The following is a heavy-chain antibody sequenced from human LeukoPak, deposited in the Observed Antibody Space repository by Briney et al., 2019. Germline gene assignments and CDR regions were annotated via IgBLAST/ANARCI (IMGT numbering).Heavy chain of an antibody. CDR3: VRLFGGVTTFDY. D-gene: IGHD4-17*01. CDR2: IHPNGEDR. V-gene: IGHV3-7*01. J-gene: IGHJ4*02. Sequence: GESLRLSCAASGFTFGTYWMSWVRLGPGKGLEWVASIHPNGEDRHHVDSVKGRFTISRDNAKNSLFLQMNSLRAEDTAVYYCVRLFGGVTTFDYWGQGTLVAVSS. CDR1: GFTFGTYW.